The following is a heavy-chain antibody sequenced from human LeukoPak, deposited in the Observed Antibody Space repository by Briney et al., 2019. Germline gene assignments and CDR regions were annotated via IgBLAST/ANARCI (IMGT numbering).Heavy chain of an antibody. D-gene: IGHD6-13*01. V-gene: IGHV4-59*08. Sequence: SETLSLTCTVSGGSISSYYWSWIRQPPGKGLEWIGYIYYSGSTNYNPSLKSRVTISVDTSKNQFSLKLSSVTAADTAVYYCARLGIAAAGTWWFDPWGQGTLVTVSS. J-gene: IGHJ5*02. CDR1: GGSISSYY. CDR2: IYYSGST. CDR3: ARLGIAAAGTWWFDP.